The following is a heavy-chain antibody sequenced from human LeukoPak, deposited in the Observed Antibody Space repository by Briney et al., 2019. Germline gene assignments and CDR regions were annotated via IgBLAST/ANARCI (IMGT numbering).Heavy chain of an antibody. CDR3: ARGQDRDTAIVVDR. J-gene: IGHJ5*02. CDR2: ISAYNGNT. D-gene: IGHD5-18*01. Sequence: ASEKVSCKAAGYAFTSSGISWARQAPGQGLEGMGLISAYNGNTNYAQKLQGRVTMTTDTSTSTDYMQLKTLSSNDTDVHYCARGQDRDTAIVVDRWGEGTLVTVSS. CDR1: GYAFTSSG. V-gene: IGHV1-18*01.